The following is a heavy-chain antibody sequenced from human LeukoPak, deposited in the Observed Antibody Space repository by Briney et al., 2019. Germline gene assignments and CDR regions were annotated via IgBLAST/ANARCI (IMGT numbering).Heavy chain of an antibody. CDR3: AKDVLGYCSSTSCL. Sequence: PGGSLRLSCAASGFTFSSYGMHWVRQAPGKGLEWVAFIRYDGSNKYYADSVKGRFTISRDNSNNTLYLQMNSLRAEDTAVYYCAKDVLGYCSSTSCLWGQGTLVTVSS. CDR2: IRYDGSNK. V-gene: IGHV3-30*02. D-gene: IGHD2-2*01. CDR1: GFTFSSYG. J-gene: IGHJ4*02.